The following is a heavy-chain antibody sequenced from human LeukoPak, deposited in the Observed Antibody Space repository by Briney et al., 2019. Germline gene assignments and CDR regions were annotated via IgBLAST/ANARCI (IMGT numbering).Heavy chain of an antibody. D-gene: IGHD3-10*01. CDR2: ISSNGGRT. Sequence: PGGSLRLSCSASGFTFSSYPMSWVRQAPGKGLEWVSSISSNGGRTYYADSVKGRFTISRDNSNNTLYLQMNSLRAEDTAVYYCAKAGSITMVRGVIITLGYFDYWGQGTLVTVSS. CDR1: GFTFSSYP. V-gene: IGHV3-23*01. CDR3: AKAGSITMVRGVIITLGYFDY. J-gene: IGHJ4*02.